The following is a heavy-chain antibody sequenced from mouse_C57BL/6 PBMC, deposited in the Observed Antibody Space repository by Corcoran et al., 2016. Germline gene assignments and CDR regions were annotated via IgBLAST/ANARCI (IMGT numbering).Heavy chain of an antibody. V-gene: IGHV1-18*01. CDR1: GYTFTDYN. J-gene: IGHJ4*01. D-gene: IGHD2-5*01. CDR2: INPNNGGT. CDR3: VRGPLSNYEGVIAMDY. Sequence: EVQLQQSGPELVKPGASVKIPCKASGYTFTDYNMDWVKQSHGKSLEWIGDINPNNGGTIYNQKFKGKATLTVDKSSSTAYMELRSLTSEDTAVYYCVRGPLSNYEGVIAMDYWGQGTSVTVSS.